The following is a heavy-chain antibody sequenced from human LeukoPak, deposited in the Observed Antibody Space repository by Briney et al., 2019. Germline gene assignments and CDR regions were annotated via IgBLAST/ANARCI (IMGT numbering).Heavy chain of an antibody. J-gene: IGHJ4*02. Sequence: GGSLRLSCAASEFSVGSNYMTWVRQAPGKGLEWVSLIYSGGSTYYADSVKGRFTISRDNSKNTLYLQMNSLRAEDTAVYYCAKDLDYSNYGSRIGFLDYWGQGTLVTVSS. CDR1: EFSVGSNY. CDR2: IYSGGST. D-gene: IGHD4-11*01. V-gene: IGHV3-66*01. CDR3: AKDLDYSNYGSRIGFLDY.